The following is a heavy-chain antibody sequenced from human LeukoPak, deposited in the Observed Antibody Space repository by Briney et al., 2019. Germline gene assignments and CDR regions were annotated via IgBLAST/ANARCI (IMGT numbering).Heavy chain of an antibody. J-gene: IGHJ6*03. V-gene: IGHV1-18*01. CDR3: ARDLAEVFFDYYYYMDV. Sequence: ASVKVSCKASGYTFARHGFTWVRQAPGQGLEWMGWISSYNGNTNYAQKFQGGVTMTTDTSTSTAYMELKSLRSDDTAVYYCARDLAEVFFDYYYYMDVWGKGTTVTVSS. CDR2: ISSYNGNT. CDR1: GYTFARHG. D-gene: IGHD3-3*01.